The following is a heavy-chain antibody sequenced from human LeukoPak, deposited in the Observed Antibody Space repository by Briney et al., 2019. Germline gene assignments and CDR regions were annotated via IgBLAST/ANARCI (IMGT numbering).Heavy chain of an antibody. D-gene: IGHD2-2*01. CDR3: ARTVGAQLGIDY. CDR2: IYSGGST. Sequence: GGSLRLSXAASGFTVSSNYMSWVRQAPGKGLEWVSVIYSGGSTYYADSVKGRFTISRDNSKNTLYLQMNSLRAEDTAVYYCARTVGAQLGIDYWGQGTLVTVSS. CDR1: GFTVSSNY. J-gene: IGHJ4*02. V-gene: IGHV3-53*01.